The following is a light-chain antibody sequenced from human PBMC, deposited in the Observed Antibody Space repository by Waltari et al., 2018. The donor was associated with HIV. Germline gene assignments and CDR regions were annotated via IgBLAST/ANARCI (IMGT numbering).Light chain of an antibody. CDR3: QSYDSSLTTTV. V-gene: IGLV1-40*01. CDR2: GNN. J-gene: IGLJ2*01. Sequence: QSVLTQPPSVSGDPGQRVTISCTGSKSNIGAGYEVHWYQQVPGTAPKLLIYGNNNRTSVCPDRFSGSKSGTSASLAISGLQAEDEAEYHCQSYDSSLTTTVFGGGTKLTVL. CDR1: KSNIGAGYE.